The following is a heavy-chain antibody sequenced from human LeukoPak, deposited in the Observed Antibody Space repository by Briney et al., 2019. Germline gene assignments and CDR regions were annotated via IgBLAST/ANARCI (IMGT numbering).Heavy chain of an antibody. D-gene: IGHD2/OR15-2a*01. CDR3: ARGGYFSFDY. CDR2: ITANTRGSIT. J-gene: IGHJ4*02. CDR1: GFSFSTYD. Sequence: GSLRLSCVTSGFSFSTYDMSWVRQAPGKGLEWVSGITANTRGSITYYADSVKGRFTISRDSSKDTLYLQMNSLRAEDTAVYFCARGGYFSFDYWGQGTMVTVSS. V-gene: IGHV3-23*01.